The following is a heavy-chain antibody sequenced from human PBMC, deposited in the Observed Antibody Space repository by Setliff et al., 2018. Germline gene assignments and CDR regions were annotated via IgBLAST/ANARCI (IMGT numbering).Heavy chain of an antibody. CDR1: GYSISSGYY. CDR2: IYHSGST. V-gene: IGHV4-38-2*02. CDR3: ARDRFRGLHSTPRWFDP. J-gene: IGHJ5*02. D-gene: IGHD4-4*01. Sequence: SETLSLTCTVSGYSISSGYYWGWIRQPPGKGLEWIGSIYHSGSTYYNPSLKSRVTISVDTSKNQFSLKLSSVTAADTAVYYCARDRFRGLHSTPRWFDPWGQGTLVTVSS.